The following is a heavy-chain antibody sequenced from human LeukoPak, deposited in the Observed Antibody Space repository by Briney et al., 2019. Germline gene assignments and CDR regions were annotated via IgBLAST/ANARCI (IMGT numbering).Heavy chain of an antibody. CDR2: INPSGGST. D-gene: IGHD1-14*01. Sequence: ASVKVSCKASGYTFTSYYMHWVRQAPPQGLEWMGIINPSGGSTSYAQKFQGRVTMTRDTSTSTVYMELSSLRSEDTAVYYCARGGPAVDLYYSYGMDVWGQGTTVTVSS. CDR3: ARGGPAVDLYYSYGMDV. CDR1: GYTFTSYY. J-gene: IGHJ6*02. V-gene: IGHV1-46*01.